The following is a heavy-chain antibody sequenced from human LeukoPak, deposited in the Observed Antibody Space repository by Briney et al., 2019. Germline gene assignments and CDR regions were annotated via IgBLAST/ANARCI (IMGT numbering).Heavy chain of an antibody. Sequence: AGGSLRLSCAASGFTVSSNYMSWVRQAPGKGLEWVSVIYSGGSTYYADSVKGRFTISRDNSKNTLYLQMNSLRAEDTAVYYCARDSRLPQSGYRDAFDIWGQGTMVTVSS. CDR1: GFTVSSNY. CDR2: IYSGGST. D-gene: IGHD3-3*01. J-gene: IGHJ3*02. V-gene: IGHV3-53*01. CDR3: ARDSRLPQSGYRDAFDI.